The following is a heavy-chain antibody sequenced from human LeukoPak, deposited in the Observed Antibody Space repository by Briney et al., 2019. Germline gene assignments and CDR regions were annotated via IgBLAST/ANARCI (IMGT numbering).Heavy chain of an antibody. Sequence: SQTLSLTCTVSGGSISSGSYYWSWIRQPAGKGLEWIGHIYTSGSTNYNPSLKSRVTISVDTSKNQFSLKLSSVSAADTAVYYCARDGNGGNSWGWFDPWGQGTLVTVSA. D-gene: IGHD4-23*01. CDR3: ARDGNGGNSWGWFDP. V-gene: IGHV4-61*09. J-gene: IGHJ5*02. CDR2: IYTSGST. CDR1: GGSISSGSYY.